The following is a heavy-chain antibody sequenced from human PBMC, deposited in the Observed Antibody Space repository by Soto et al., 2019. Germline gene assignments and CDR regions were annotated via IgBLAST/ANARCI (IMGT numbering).Heavy chain of an antibody. CDR3: ARDREGDGYNHFDY. D-gene: IGHD5-12*01. V-gene: IGHV1-69*06. CDR1: GGTFSSYA. CDR2: VIPIFGTA. J-gene: IGHJ4*02. Sequence: QVQLLQSGAEVKKPGSSVKVSCKASGGTFSSYAISWVRQAPGQVLEWTGGVIPIFGTANYAQKFQGRVTITADKSTSTAYMELSSLRSENTAVYYCARDREGDGYNHFDYWGQGTLVTVSS.